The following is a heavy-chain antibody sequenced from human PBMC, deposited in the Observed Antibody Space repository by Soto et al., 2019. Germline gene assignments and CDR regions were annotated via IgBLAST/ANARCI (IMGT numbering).Heavy chain of an antibody. D-gene: IGHD2-15*01. J-gene: IGHJ4*02. Sequence: GGSLRLSCAASGFTFSSYSMNWVRQAPGKGLEWVSSISSSSSYIYYADSVKGRFTISRDNAKNSLYLQMNSLRAEDTAVYYCARVRCSGGSCYTKIRAPPLWGQGTLVTVSS. V-gene: IGHV3-21*01. CDR3: ARVRCSGGSCYTKIRAPPL. CDR2: ISSSSSYI. CDR1: GFTFSSYS.